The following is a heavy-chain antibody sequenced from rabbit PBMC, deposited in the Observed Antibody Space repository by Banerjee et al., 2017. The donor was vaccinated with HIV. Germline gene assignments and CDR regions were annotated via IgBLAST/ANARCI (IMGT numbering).Heavy chain of an antibody. J-gene: IGHJ3*01. CDR1: GFSFSSSYW. Sequence: QQQLEESGGGLVKPGGTLTLTCTASGFSFSSSYWICWVRQAPGKGLELIACIDTGSSGSTHYASWAKGRFTISKTSSTTVTLQMTSLTVADTATYFCAKSDPGSGWANGVWGQGTLVTVS. V-gene: IGHV1S45*01. CDR3: AKSDPGSGWANGV. CDR2: IDTGSSGST. D-gene: IGHD4-1*01.